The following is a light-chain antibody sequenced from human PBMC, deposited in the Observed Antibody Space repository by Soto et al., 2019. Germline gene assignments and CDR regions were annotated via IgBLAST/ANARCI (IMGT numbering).Light chain of an antibody. J-gene: IGLJ1*01. CDR3: VSYTTSASYV. CDR2: DIN. CDR1: SSDVGNYIF. V-gene: IGLV2-14*01. Sequence: QSAPTQPASVPGSPGQSITISCTGTSSDVGNYIFVSWYRQHPGKAPKLMIYDINNRPSGVSNRFSGSKSGNTASLTISGLQAEDEADYYCVSYTTSASYVFGTGTKLTVL.